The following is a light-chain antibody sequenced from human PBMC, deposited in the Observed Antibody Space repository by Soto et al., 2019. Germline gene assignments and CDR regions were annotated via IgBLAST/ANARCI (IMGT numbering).Light chain of an antibody. CDR3: QKYNSAPSIT. Sequence: DIQMTQSPSSLSASVGDRVTITCRASQGISNYLAWYQQKPGKVPKLLIYAASTLQSGVPSRFSRSGSGTYFTLTISSLQPEDVATYYCQKYNSAPSITFGQGTRLEIK. V-gene: IGKV1-27*01. CDR1: QGISNY. J-gene: IGKJ5*01. CDR2: AAS.